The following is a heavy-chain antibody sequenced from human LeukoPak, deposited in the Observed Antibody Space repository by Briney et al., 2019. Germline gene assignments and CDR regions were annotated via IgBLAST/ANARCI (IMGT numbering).Heavy chain of an antibody. CDR3: ARHGTISSESYFDY. J-gene: IGHJ4*02. CDR2: IHNSGRT. D-gene: IGHD1-14*01. CDR1: GGSVSSYY. V-gene: IGHV4-59*08. Sequence: SETLSLTCSVSGGSVSSYYWSWIPQSPGKGLEWIGYIHNSGRTNYNPSLKSRVTGFVDTSKNQVSLRLSSVTAADTAVYYCARHGTISSESYFDYWGQGALVTVSS.